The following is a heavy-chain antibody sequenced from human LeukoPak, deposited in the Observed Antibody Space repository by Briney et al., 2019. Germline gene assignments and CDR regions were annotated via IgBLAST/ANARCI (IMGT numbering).Heavy chain of an antibody. CDR1: GGSFSGYY. Sequence: PSETLSLTCAVYGGSFSGYYWSWIRQPPGKGLEWIGEINHSGSTNYNPSLKSRVTISVDTSKNQFSLKLSSVTAADTAVYYCARGGGYYYDSSGYYSYRGQGTLVTVSS. J-gene: IGHJ4*02. V-gene: IGHV4-34*01. CDR3: ARGGGYYYDSSGYYSY. CDR2: INHSGST. D-gene: IGHD3-22*01.